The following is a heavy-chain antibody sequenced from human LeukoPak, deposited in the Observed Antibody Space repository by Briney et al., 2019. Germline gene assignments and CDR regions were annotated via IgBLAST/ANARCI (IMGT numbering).Heavy chain of an antibody. V-gene: IGHV3-15*01. J-gene: IGHJ4*02. D-gene: IGHD5-18*01. Sequence: GGSLRLSCAASGFTFSNAWMSSVRHAPGKGLEWVGRIKSKTDGGTTGYAAPVKGRFTISRDDSKNTLYLQMNSLKTEDTAVYYCTTDWGYSYGPRDYWGQGTLVTVSS. CDR2: IKSKTDGGTT. CDR1: GFTFSNAW. CDR3: TTDWGYSYGPRDY.